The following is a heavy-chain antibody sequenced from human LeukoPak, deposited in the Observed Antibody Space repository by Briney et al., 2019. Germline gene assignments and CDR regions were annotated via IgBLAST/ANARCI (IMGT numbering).Heavy chain of an antibody. CDR2: ISGSGSHA. Sequence: PGGSLRLSCAASGFSFGSYAMGWTRQAPGQGLEWVSAISGSGSHANYAESVKGRFTISRDNSKNTLYLQMDSLRAEDTAFYYCAKDISVAAAEGGDFDYWGQGTLVTVSS. D-gene: IGHD6-13*01. CDR3: AKDISVAAAEGGDFDY. J-gene: IGHJ4*02. CDR1: GFSFGSYA. V-gene: IGHV3-23*01.